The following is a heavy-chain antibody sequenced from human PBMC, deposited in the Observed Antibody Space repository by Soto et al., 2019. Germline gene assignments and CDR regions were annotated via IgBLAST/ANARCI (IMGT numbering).Heavy chain of an antibody. Sequence: QVQLVQSGAEVRKPGASVKVSCKASGYTFSDYYIHWVRQAPGQGLEWMGWINPNSGGTKYAPQFQGGVTMTRDTSITTAYMELSRLRSGDTAVYYCARELATGKPEGVDFWRQGTLVTVSS. D-gene: IGHD1-1*01. J-gene: IGHJ4*02. V-gene: IGHV1-2*02. CDR3: ARELATGKPEGVDF. CDR1: GYTFSDYY. CDR2: INPNSGGT.